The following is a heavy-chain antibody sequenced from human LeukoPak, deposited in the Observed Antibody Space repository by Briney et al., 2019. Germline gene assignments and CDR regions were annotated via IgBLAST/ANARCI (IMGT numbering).Heavy chain of an antibody. V-gene: IGHV3-30-3*01. CDR1: GFAFSSYA. D-gene: IGHD6-6*01. CDR3: AGGSSSSLSGY. J-gene: IGHJ4*02. Sequence: PGGSLRLSCAASGFAFSSYAMHWVRQAPGKGLEWVAVISYDGSNKYYADSVKGRFTISRDNSKNTLYLQMNSLRAEDTAVYYCAGGSSSSLSGYWGQGTLVTVSS. CDR2: ISYDGSNK.